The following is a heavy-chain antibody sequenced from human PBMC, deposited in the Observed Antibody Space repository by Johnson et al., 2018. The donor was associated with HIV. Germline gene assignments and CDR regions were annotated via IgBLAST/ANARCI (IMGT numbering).Heavy chain of an antibody. V-gene: IGHV3-23*04. CDR3: ARVGASRFDAFHV. CDR2: ISGSGGST. D-gene: IGHD3-16*01. J-gene: IGHJ3*01. Sequence: VQLVESGGGLVQPGGSLRLYCAASGFTFSSYAMSWVRQAPGKGLEWVSAISGSGGSTYYADSVKGRFTISRDNAKNSLYLQMNSLGGEDTAVYYCARVGASRFDAFHVWGQGTMVTVSS. CDR1: GFTFSSYA.